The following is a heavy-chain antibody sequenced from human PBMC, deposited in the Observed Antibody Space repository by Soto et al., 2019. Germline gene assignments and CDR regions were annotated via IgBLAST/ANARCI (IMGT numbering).Heavy chain of an antibody. D-gene: IGHD2-2*03. CDR1: GGSVSSNSYS. Sequence: LQLQESGPGLVKPSEPLSLTCTVSGGSVSSNSYSWGWIRQSPGKGLEWIGTIYSSENTYYNPSLLSRVTISVDTSKNEFSLRLSSVTAADTAVYYSARLNGYCVSTNCHGYYGMDVWGQGTTVTVSS. CDR2: IYSSENT. CDR3: ARLNGYCVSTNCHGYYGMDV. V-gene: IGHV4-39*01. J-gene: IGHJ6*02.